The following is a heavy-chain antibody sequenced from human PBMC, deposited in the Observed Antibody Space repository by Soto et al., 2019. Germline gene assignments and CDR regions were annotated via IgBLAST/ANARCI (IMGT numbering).Heavy chain of an antibody. V-gene: IGHV5-51*01. CDR1: GYSFTSYW. Sequence: GGSLKISGEGSGYSFTSYWIGWVRQVPGKGLEWMGIIYPGDSDTRYSPSFQGQVTISADKSISTAYLQWSSLKASDTAMYYCARHSRMGNSIAHMDVWGQGTTVTVSS. D-gene: IGHD6-6*01. CDR2: IYPGDSDT. J-gene: IGHJ6*02. CDR3: ARHSRMGNSIAHMDV.